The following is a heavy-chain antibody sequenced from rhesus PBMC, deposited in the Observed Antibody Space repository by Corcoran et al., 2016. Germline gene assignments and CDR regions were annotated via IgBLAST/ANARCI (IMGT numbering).Heavy chain of an antibody. Sequence: QLQLQESGPGLVKPSETLSLTCAVSGGSIYGYSWSWFRLPPGKGLEWIGQIYGGSGSTYSNPSLKSRVTISTDTSKNQFSLKLSSVTAADTAVYYCASLDYWGQGVLVTVSS. CDR2: IYGGSGST. CDR1: GGSIYGYS. V-gene: IGHV4-173*01. CDR3: ASLDY. J-gene: IGHJ4*01.